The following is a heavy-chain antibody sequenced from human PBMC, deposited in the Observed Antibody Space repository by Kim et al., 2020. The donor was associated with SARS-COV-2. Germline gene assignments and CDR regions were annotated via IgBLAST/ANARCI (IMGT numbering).Heavy chain of an antibody. CDR3: ATTMVRGVTNWFDP. J-gene: IGHJ5*02. V-gene: IGHV4-4*09. D-gene: IGHD3-10*01. Sequence: NPSLKSRVTISVDTSKNQFSLKLSSVTAADTAVYYCATTMVRGVTNWFDPWGQGTLVTVSS.